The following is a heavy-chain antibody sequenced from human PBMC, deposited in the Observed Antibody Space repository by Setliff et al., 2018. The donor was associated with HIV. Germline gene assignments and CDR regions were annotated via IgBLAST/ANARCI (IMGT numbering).Heavy chain of an antibody. CDR1: KYTFTDYY. J-gene: IGHJ5*02. CDR3: ARVRYCSGGSCYGGEYWFDP. CDR2: INPNSGGT. Sequence: ASVKVSCKASKYTFTDYYMHWVQQAPGKGLEWMGWINPNSGGTNYAQKFQGRVTMTRDTSTSTVYMELSSLRSEDTAVYYCARVRYCSGGSCYGGEYWFDPWGQGTLVTVSS. D-gene: IGHD2-15*01. V-gene: IGHV1-2*02.